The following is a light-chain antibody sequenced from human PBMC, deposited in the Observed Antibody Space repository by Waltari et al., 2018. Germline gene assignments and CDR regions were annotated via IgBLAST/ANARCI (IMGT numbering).Light chain of an antibody. CDR3: QHYLRLPVT. J-gene: IGKJ1*01. V-gene: IGKV3-20*01. CDR2: GSS. CDR1: ESVSRA. Sequence: EIVLTQSPGTLSLSVGERATVYCRASESVSRALAWYQQKPGQAPRLLIYGSSTRATVIPDRFSGSGSGTDFSLTISILEPDDFAVYYCQHYLRLPVTFGQGTTVEI.